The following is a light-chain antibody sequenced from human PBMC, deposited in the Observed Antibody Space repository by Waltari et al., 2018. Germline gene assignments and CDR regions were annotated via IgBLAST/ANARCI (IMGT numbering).Light chain of an antibody. J-gene: IGLJ1*01. CDR3: NSRDSSGNHEV. Sequence: SSELTQDPAVSVALGQTVRITCQGDSLRSYYASWYQQKPGQAPVLVIYGKHNRPSGNPDRFSGASSGNTASLTITGAQAEDEADYYCNSRDSSGNHEVFGTGTKVTVL. CDR2: GKH. V-gene: IGLV3-19*01. CDR1: SLRSYY.